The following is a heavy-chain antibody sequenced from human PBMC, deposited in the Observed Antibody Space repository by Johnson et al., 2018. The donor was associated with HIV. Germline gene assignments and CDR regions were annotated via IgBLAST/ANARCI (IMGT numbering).Heavy chain of an antibody. Sequence: VQLVESGGGLIQPGGSLRLSCEASGFTVSRNYMNWVRQAPGKGLEWVSLIYSGGNTYYADSVRGRFTISRDNSKNTLYLQMNNLRAEDTAVYFCARGCGGDCAHQEAFDIWGQGTMVTVSS. CDR2: IYSGGNT. CDR1: GFTVSRNY. J-gene: IGHJ3*02. D-gene: IGHD2-21*02. V-gene: IGHV3-53*01. CDR3: ARGCGGDCAHQEAFDI.